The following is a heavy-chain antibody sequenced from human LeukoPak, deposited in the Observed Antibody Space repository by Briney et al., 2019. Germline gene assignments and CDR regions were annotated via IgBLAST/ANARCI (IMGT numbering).Heavy chain of an antibody. CDR3: AIPLDTAMVPFDY. J-gene: IGHJ4*02. D-gene: IGHD5-18*01. CDR2: IYYSGST. V-gene: IGHV4-39*01. CDR1: GGSISSSSYY. Sequence: SETLSLTCTVSGGSISSSSYYWGWIRQPPGKGLEWIGSIYYSGSTYYNPSLKSRVTISVDTSKNQFSLKLSSVTAADTAVYYCAIPLDTAMVPFDYWGQGTPVTVSS.